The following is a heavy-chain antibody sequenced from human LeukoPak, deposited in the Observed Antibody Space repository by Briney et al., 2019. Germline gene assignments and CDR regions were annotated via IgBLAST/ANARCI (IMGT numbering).Heavy chain of an antibody. Sequence: SVKVSCQASGGTFSSYAISWVRQAPGQGLEWMGGIIPIFGTANYAQKFQGRVTITADESTSTAYMELSSLRSEDTAVYYCAQDYYDSWHRLNYWGQGTLVTVSS. CDR2: IIPIFGTA. D-gene: IGHD3-22*01. J-gene: IGHJ4*02. CDR1: GGTFSSYA. V-gene: IGHV1-69*13. CDR3: AQDYYDSWHRLNY.